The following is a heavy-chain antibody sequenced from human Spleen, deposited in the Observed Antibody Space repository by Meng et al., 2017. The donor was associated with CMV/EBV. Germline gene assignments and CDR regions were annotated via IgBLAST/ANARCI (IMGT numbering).Heavy chain of an antibody. J-gene: IGHJ4*02. CDR2: IIPILGIA. CDR1: GGTFSSYA. Sequence: SVKVSCKASGGTFSSYAISWVRQAPGQGLEWMGGIIPILGIANYAQKFQGRVTMTRDTSTSTVYVELNSLRSEDTAVYYCARGVLTNVRGEGPDYWGQGTLVTVSS. CDR3: ARGVLTNVRGEGPDY. V-gene: IGHV1-69*10. D-gene: IGHD3-16*01.